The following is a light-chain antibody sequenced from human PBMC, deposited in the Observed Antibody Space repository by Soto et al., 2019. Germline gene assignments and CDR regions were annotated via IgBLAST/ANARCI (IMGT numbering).Light chain of an antibody. V-gene: IGKV3-11*01. CDR1: QSVSSY. Sequence: EIVLTQSPATLSLSPGERATLSCRASQSVSSYLAWYQQKPGQAPRLLIYDASNRASGIPARFSGSGSGTDVTRTISSLEPEDFAVYYCQQRSNWQITFGQGTRLEIK. J-gene: IGKJ5*01. CDR2: DAS. CDR3: QQRSNWQIT.